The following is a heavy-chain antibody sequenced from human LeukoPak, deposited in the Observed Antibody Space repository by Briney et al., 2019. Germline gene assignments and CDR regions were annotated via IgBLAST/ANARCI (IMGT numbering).Heavy chain of an antibody. Sequence: ASVKVSCKASGYTITGYYMHWVRQATGQGLEWMGWMNPNSGNTGYAQKFQGRVTMTRNTSISTAYMELSSLRSEDTAVYYCARGRVGGATQFDYWCQGTLVTVSS. CDR3: ARGRVGGATQFDY. V-gene: IGHV1-8*01. D-gene: IGHD1-26*01. CDR2: MNPNSGNT. CDR1: GYTITGYY. J-gene: IGHJ4*02.